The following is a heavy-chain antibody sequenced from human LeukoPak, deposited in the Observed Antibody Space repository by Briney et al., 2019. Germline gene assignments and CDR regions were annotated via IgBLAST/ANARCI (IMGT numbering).Heavy chain of an antibody. CDR1: GFTFDDYA. V-gene: IGHV3-9*01. J-gene: IGHJ6*02. Sequence: GGSLRLSCAASGFTFDDYAMHWVRQAPGKGLELVSGISWNSGSIGYADSVKGRFTISRDNAKNSLYLQMNSLRAEDTALYYCAKDSDHESYYYGMDVWGQGTTVTVSS. CDR3: AKDSDHESYYYGMDV. CDR2: ISWNSGSI.